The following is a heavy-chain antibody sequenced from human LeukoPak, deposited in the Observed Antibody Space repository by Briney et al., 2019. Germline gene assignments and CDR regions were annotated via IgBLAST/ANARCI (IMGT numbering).Heavy chain of an antibody. Sequence: ASVKVSCKASGYTFTGYYMHWVRQAPGQGLEWMGIINPSGGSTSYAQKFQGRVTMTRDTSTSTVYMELSSLRSEDTAVYYCARVGYSGYDLVYWGQGTLVTVSS. CDR2: INPSGGST. CDR3: ARVGYSGYDLVY. V-gene: IGHV1-46*01. J-gene: IGHJ4*02. CDR1: GYTFTGYY. D-gene: IGHD5-12*01.